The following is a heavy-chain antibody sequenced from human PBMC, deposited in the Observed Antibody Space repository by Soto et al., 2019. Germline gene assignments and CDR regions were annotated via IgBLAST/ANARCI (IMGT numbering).Heavy chain of an antibody. CDR3: ARASYYDFWSGYWGYYYYGMDV. V-gene: IGHV1-18*04. CDR2: ISAYNGNT. CDR1: GYTFTSYG. Sequence: ASLKFSFQAPGYTFTSYGISWVRQAPGQGLEWMGWISAYNGNTNYAQKLQGRVTMTTDTSTSTAYMELRSLRSDDTAVYYCARASYYDFWSGYWGYYYYGMDVWGQGTTVTVSS. D-gene: IGHD3-3*01. J-gene: IGHJ6*02.